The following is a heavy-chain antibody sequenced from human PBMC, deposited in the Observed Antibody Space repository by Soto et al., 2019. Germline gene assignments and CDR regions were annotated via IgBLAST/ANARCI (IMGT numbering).Heavy chain of an antibody. CDR1: GGSISSSNW. D-gene: IGHD3-10*01. Sequence: QVQLQESGPGLVKPSGTLSLTCAVSGGSISSSNWWSWVRQPPGKGLEWIGEIYHSGSTIYNPSPTSRATISVDKSNDRFSVELSSVTAAETAVYYCACRTYYYGSGRNPWGQGTLVTVSS. J-gene: IGHJ5*02. CDR2: IYHSGST. V-gene: IGHV4-4*02. CDR3: ACRTYYYGSGRNP.